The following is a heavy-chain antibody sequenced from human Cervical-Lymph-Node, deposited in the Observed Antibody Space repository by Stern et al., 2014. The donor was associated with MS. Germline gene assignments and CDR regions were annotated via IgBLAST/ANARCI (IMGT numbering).Heavy chain of an antibody. V-gene: IGHV4-59*01. Sequence: QLQLQESGPGLVKPSETLSLTCTVSGGSISSYYWSWIRQPPGKGLEWIGVMYDSGRTNYNPSLESRVTISLDTSNDQFSLKLTSVTAADTAIYYCAREAMYFYDRTGYSPFDYWGQGTLVTVSS. CDR1: GGSISSYY. D-gene: IGHD3-22*01. CDR2: MYDSGRT. CDR3: AREAMYFYDRTGYSPFDY. J-gene: IGHJ4*02.